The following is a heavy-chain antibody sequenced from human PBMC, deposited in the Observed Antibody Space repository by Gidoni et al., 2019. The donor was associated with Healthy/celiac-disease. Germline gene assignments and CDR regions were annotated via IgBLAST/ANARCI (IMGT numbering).Heavy chain of an antibody. D-gene: IGHD4-4*01. Sequence: EVQLVESGGGLVQPGRSLRLSCTTSGFTFGAYAMSWFSQAPGKGLEWVGFIRSKAYGGTTEYAASVKGRFTISRDDSKSIAYLQMNSLTTEDTAVYSCTRVPGKTTVTTVAVYYFDYWGQGTLFTVAS. CDR1: GFTFGAYA. CDR3: TRVPGKTTVTTVAVYYFDY. V-gene: IGHV3-49*03. J-gene: IGHJ4*02. CDR2: IRSKAYGGTT.